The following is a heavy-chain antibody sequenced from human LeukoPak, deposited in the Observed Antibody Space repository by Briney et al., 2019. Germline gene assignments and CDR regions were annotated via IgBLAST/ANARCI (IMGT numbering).Heavy chain of an antibody. Sequence: GGSLRLSCAASGFTFSSYGMSWVRQAPGKGLEWVSAISGSGGSTYYAGSVKGRFTISRDNSKNSLYLQMDSLRAEDTAVYYCARGIIVVAADNNWFDPWGQGTLVTVSS. CDR3: ARGIIVVAADNNWFDP. J-gene: IGHJ5*02. V-gene: IGHV3-23*01. CDR1: GFTFSSYG. CDR2: ISGSGGST. D-gene: IGHD2-2*01.